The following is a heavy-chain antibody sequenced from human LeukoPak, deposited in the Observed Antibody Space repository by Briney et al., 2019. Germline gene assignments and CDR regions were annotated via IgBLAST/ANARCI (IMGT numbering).Heavy chain of an antibody. V-gene: IGHV3-48*03. Sequence: GGSLRLSCAASRFTLSTYEMNWVRQAPGKGLEWVSYFSSSGNTQYYSDSVEGRFSISRDNVKNSLYLQMNSLRAEDTGIYYCAREAPFYDSSGYYYPDWLDLWGQGTLVTVSS. CDR1: RFTLSTYE. CDR2: FSSSGNTQ. J-gene: IGHJ5*02. D-gene: IGHD3-22*01. CDR3: AREAPFYDSSGYYYPDWLDL.